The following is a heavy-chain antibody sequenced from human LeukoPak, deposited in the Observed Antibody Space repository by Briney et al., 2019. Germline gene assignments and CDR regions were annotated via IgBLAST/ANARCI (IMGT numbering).Heavy chain of an antibody. CDR1: GFTFSSYA. Sequence: PGGSLRLSCAASGFTFSSYAMSWVPHAPGKGLECVSAISCSGGSTYYADSVKGRFTISRDNSKNTLYLQMNRLRAEDTAVYYCANAPPSGWLRSGHREDNWYFDLWGRGTLVTVSS. V-gene: IGHV3-23*01. CDR3: ANAPPSGWLRSGHREDNWYFDL. D-gene: IGHD5-12*01. J-gene: IGHJ2*01. CDR2: ISCSGGST.